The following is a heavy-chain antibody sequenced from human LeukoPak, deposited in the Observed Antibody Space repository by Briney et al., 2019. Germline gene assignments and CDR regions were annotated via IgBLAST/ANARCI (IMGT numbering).Heavy chain of an antibody. J-gene: IGHJ3*02. CDR2: ISSSSSTL. Sequence: GGSLRLSCAASGFTFSSYSMSWVRQAPGKGLEWVAYISSSSSTLHYADPVKGRFTISRDNANNSLYLQMNSLRDEDTAVYYCARDGRPFDIWGRGTMVTVSS. CDR1: GFTFSSYS. V-gene: IGHV3-48*02. CDR3: ARDGRPFDI.